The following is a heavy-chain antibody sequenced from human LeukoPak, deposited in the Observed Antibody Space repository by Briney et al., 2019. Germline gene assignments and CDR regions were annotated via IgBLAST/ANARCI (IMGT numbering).Heavy chain of an antibody. CDR1: GFTFSSYS. V-gene: IGHV3-21*01. D-gene: IGHD3-16*01. Sequence: GGSLRLSCVASGFTFSSYSMNWVRQAPGKGLEWVSSISSSSSSIYYADSVKGRFTISRDNAKNSLYLQMNSLRAEDTAVYYCARDWGYGMDVWGKGTTVTVSS. J-gene: IGHJ6*04. CDR3: ARDWGYGMDV. CDR2: ISSSSSSI.